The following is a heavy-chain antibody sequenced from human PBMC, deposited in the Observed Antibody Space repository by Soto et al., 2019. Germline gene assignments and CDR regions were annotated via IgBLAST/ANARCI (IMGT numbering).Heavy chain of an antibody. CDR3: ARDYYDSSGYYLVEPSGMDV. J-gene: IGHJ6*02. Sequence: CLRLYCAESGFTFSRYCMHWVRQAPGKGLDWVAVIWYDGSNKYYADSVKGRFTISRDNSKNTLYLQMNSLRAEETAVYYCARDYYDSSGYYLVEPSGMDVWGQGTTVTVSS. CDR1: GFTFSRYC. V-gene: IGHV3-33*01. CDR2: IWYDGSNK. D-gene: IGHD3-22*01.